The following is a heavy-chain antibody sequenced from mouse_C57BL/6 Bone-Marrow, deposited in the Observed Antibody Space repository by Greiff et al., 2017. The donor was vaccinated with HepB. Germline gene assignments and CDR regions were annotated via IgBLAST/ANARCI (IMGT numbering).Heavy chain of an antibody. CDR2: IHPNSGST. CDR1: GYTFTSYW. Sequence: QVQLQQPGAELVKPGASVKLSCKASGYTFTSYWMHWVKQRPGQGLEWIGMIHPNSGSTNYNEKFKSKATLTVDKSSSTAYMQLSSLTSEDSAVYYCARKITTVVALYWYFDVWCTGTTVTVSS. D-gene: IGHD1-1*01. V-gene: IGHV1-64*01. J-gene: IGHJ1*03. CDR3: ARKITTVVALYWYFDV.